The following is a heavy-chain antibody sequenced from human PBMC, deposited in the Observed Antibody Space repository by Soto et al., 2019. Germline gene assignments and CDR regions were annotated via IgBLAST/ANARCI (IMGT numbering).Heavy chain of an antibody. D-gene: IGHD3-22*01. CDR2: IYYRGST. CDR3: VSDYDSGGYIGY. V-gene: IGHV4-30-4*01. CDR1: GGSISTADYY. Sequence: QVQLHESGPGLVRPSQTLSLTCNVSGGSISTADYYWSWIRQPPGKGLEWIGYIYYRGSTYYIPSLERRVAISIDPAKNQFSLNLTSVTAADTAVYFCVSDYDSGGYIGYWGQGTLVTVSS. J-gene: IGHJ4*02.